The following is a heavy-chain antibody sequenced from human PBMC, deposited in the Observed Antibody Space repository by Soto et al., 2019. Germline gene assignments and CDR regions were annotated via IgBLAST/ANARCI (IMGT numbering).Heavy chain of an antibody. Sequence: PSETLSLTCSVSGGSINSGGYHRTWIRQHPEKGLEWIGYIYYRGDTYYNPSLRSRLTISVDTSKNQFSLNLTSVTAADTAVYYCARDGRRAYSSSWYDYYYGMDVWGQGTTVTVSS. J-gene: IGHJ6*02. CDR1: GGSINSGGYH. V-gene: IGHV4-31*03. D-gene: IGHD6-13*01. CDR2: IYYRGDT. CDR3: ARDGRRAYSSSWYDYYYGMDV.